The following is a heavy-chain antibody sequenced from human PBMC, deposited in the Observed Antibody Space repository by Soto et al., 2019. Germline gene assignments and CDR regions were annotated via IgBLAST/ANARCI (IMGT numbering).Heavy chain of an antibody. CDR2: ISSSGSTI. CDR1: GFTFSDYY. J-gene: IGHJ4*02. D-gene: IGHD4-17*01. Sequence: QVQLVESGGGXVKPGXXXXXSCAASGFTFSDYYMSWIRQAPGKGLEWVSYISSSGSTIYYADSVKGRFTISRDNAKNSLYLQMNSLRAEDTAVYYCARYSEMTTVDYWGQGTLVTVSS. CDR3: ARYSEMTTVDY. V-gene: IGHV3-11*01.